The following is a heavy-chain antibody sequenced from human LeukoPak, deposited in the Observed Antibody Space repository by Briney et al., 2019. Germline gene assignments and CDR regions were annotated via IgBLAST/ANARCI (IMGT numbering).Heavy chain of an antibody. V-gene: IGHV1-2*02. J-gene: IGHJ4*02. CDR2: ISPTSGGT. Sequence: ASVTVSFTASGYTFTGYYMHWVRQAPEQGLEWMGWISPTSGGTTYAQKFQGRVTMTRDTSISTAYMELSRLRSDDTAVYYCVRDGLNWNYDYWGQGTLVAVSS. D-gene: IGHD1-7*01. CDR3: VRDGLNWNYDY. CDR1: GYTFTGYY.